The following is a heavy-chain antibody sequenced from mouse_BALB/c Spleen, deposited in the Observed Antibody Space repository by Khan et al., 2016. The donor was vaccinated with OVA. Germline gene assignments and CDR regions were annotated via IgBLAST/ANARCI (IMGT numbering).Heavy chain of an antibody. J-gene: IGHJ4*01. D-gene: IGHD1-1*01. Sequence: QVQLQQSGAELARPGASVKMSCKASGYTFTSNTMHWVKQRPGQGLEWIGYINPSSGYTNYNQNFKDKATLTADKSSSTAYMQLSSLTSEDSAVYYCARRTTVYTMDYGGQGTSVTVAS. CDR1: GYTFTSNT. CDR2: INPSSGYT. V-gene: IGHV1-4*01. CDR3: ARRTTVYTMDY.